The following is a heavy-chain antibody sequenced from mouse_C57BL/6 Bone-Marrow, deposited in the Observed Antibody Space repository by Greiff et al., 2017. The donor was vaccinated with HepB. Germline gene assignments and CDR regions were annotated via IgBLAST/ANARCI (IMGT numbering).Heavy chain of an antibody. CDR2: IYPGDGDT. Sequence: VQLQQSGAELVKPGASVKISCKASGYAFSSYWMNWVKQRPGKGLEWIGQIYPGDGDTNYNGKFKGKATLTADKSSSTAYMQLSSLTSEDSAVYFCARRRAGGGYWYFDVWGTGTTVTVSS. CDR1: GYAFSSYW. D-gene: IGHD3-3*01. J-gene: IGHJ1*03. V-gene: IGHV1-80*01. CDR3: ARRRAGGGYWYFDV.